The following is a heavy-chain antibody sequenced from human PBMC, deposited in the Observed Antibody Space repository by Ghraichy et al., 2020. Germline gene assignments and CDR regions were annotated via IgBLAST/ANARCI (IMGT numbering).Heavy chain of an antibody. CDR3: GSQNVDIVATIDY. V-gene: IGHV4-30-4*01. CDR1: GGSISSGDYY. J-gene: IGHJ4*02. D-gene: IGHD5-12*01. CDR2: IYYSGST. Sequence: LRLSCTVSGGSISSGDYYWSWIRQPPGKGLEWIGYIYYSGSTYYNPSLKSRVTISVDTSKNQFSLNLSSVTAADTAVYFCGSQNVDIVATIDYWGQGTLVTVSS.